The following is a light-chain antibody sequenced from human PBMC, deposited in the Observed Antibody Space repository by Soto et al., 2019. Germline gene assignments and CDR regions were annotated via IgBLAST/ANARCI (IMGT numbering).Light chain of an antibody. Sequence: QSVLTQPPSVSGAPGQRVAISCTGSSSNIGAGYDVNWYQLLPGTAPRLLIFGNINRPSGVPDRFSGSKSDTSASLAISGLQAEDEADYHCQSYDSSLSAVVFGGGTKVTVL. V-gene: IGLV1-40*01. CDR2: GNI. J-gene: IGLJ2*01. CDR1: SSNIGAGYD. CDR3: QSYDSSLSAVV.